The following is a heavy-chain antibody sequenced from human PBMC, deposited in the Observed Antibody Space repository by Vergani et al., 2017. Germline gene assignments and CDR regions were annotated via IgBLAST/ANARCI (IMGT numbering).Heavy chain of an antibody. CDR2: IKQDGSAK. Sequence: VQLVESGGGVVQPGGSLRLSCVASGCTFSSYWRSWVRQAPGKGLEWVANIKQDGSAKYYVDSVKGRFTISRDNAKNSLYLQMNSLRAEDTAVYYCARDSLAVAGTVYWGQGTLVTVSS. J-gene: IGHJ4*02. CDR1: GCTFSSYW. D-gene: IGHD6-19*01. CDR3: ARDSLAVAGTVY. V-gene: IGHV3-7*01.